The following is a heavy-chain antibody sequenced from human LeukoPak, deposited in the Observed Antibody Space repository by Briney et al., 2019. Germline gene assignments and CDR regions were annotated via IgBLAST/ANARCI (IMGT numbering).Heavy chain of an antibody. CDR1: GYTFTGYY. CDR3: ARDLTYSGYDQVDY. J-gene: IGHJ4*02. D-gene: IGHD5-12*01. Sequence: ASVKVSCKASGYTFTGYYMHWVRQAPGQGLKWMGRINPNSGGTNYAQKFQGRVTMTRDTSISTAYMELSRLRSDDTAVYYCARDLTYSGYDQVDYWGQGTLVTVSS. V-gene: IGHV1-2*06. CDR2: INPNSGGT.